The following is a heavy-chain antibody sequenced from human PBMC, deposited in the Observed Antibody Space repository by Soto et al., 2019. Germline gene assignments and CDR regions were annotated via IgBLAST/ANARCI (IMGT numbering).Heavy chain of an antibody. V-gene: IGHV4-31*03. Sequence: SETLSLTCTVSCGSISSGGYYWSWIRQHPGKGLEWIGYIYYSGSTYYNPSLKSRVTISVDTSKNQFSLKLSSVTAADTAVYYCARSPYYYGSGSYYYDAFDIWGQGTMVTVSS. CDR1: CGSISSGGYY. D-gene: IGHD3-10*01. CDR2: IYYSGST. J-gene: IGHJ3*02. CDR3: ARSPYYYGSGSYYYDAFDI.